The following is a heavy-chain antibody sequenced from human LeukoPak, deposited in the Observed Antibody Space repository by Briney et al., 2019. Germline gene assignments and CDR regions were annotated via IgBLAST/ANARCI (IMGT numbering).Heavy chain of an antibody. CDR1: GGSISSGGYY. J-gene: IGHJ5*02. Sequence: SQTLSLTCTVSGGSISSGGYYWSWIRQHPGKGLEWIGYIYYSGSAYYNPSLKSRVTISVDTSKNQFSLKLSSVTAADTAVYYCARVQGPNYYGSGRPPSRWFDPWGQGTLVTVSS. V-gene: IGHV4-31*03. D-gene: IGHD3-10*01. CDR2: IYYSGSA. CDR3: ARVQGPNYYGSGRPPSRWFDP.